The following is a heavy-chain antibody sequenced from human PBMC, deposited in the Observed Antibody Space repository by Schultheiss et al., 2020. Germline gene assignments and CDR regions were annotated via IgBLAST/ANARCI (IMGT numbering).Heavy chain of an antibody. Sequence: GGSLRLSCTASGFTFGDYAMSWFRQAPGKGLEWVGFIRSKAYGGTTEYAASVKGRFTISRDDSKSIAYLQMNSLKTEDIAVYYCTREVGIYQQYDFWSGPSDYWGQGTLVTVSS. CDR1: GFTFGDYA. CDR2: IRSKAYGGTT. CDR3: TREVGIYQQYDFWSGPSDY. J-gene: IGHJ4*02. V-gene: IGHV3-49*03. D-gene: IGHD3-3*01.